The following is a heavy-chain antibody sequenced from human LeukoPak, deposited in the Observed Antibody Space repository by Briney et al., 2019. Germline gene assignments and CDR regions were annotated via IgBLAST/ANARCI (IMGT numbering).Heavy chain of an antibody. CDR2: ISYDGSNK. Sequence: GRSLRLSCAASGFTFSSYAMHWVRQAPGKGLEWVAVISYDGSNKYYADSVKGRFTISRDNSKNTLYLQMNSLRSEDTAVYYCARDLFGIVVVTYFDYWGQGTLVTVSS. J-gene: IGHJ4*02. CDR3: ARDLFGIVVVTYFDY. D-gene: IGHD3-22*01. V-gene: IGHV3-30-3*01. CDR1: GFTFSSYA.